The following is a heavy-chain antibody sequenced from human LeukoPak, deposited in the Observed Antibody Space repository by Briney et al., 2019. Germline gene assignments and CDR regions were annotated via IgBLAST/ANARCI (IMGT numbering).Heavy chain of an antibody. CDR2: MNPNSGNT. CDR1: GYTFTSHD. D-gene: IGHD1-1*01. Sequence: AASVKVSCKASGYTFTSHDINWVRQATGQGLEWMGWMNPNSGNTGYAQKFQGRVAMTRDTSINTAYLDLYSLRSEDTAVYYCARGYSPSVRTTGNDYWGQGTLVTVSS. CDR3: ARGYSPSVRTTGNDY. J-gene: IGHJ4*02. V-gene: IGHV1-8*01.